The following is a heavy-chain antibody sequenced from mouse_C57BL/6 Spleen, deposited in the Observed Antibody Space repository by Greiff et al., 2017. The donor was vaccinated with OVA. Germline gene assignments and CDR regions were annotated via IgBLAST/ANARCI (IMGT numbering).Heavy chain of an antibody. CDR2: INPNYGTT. J-gene: IGHJ4*01. D-gene: IGHD2-1*01. CDR3: ARGYGNYGYAIDY. Sequence: EVKLQESGPELVKPGASVKISCKASGYSFTDYNMNWVKQSNGKSLEWIGVINPNYGTTSYNQQFKGTATLPVDQSSSTAYMQLNSLTSEDSAVYYCARGYGNYGYAIDYWGQGTSVTVSS. V-gene: IGHV1-39*01. CDR1: GYSFTDYN.